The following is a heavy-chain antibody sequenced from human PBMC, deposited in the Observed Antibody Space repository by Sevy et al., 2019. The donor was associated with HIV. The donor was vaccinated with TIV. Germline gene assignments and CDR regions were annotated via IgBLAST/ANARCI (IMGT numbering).Heavy chain of an antibody. D-gene: IGHD2-2*01. J-gene: IGHJ3*02. CDR2: INHSGST. V-gene: IGHV4-34*01. CDR3: ARHCSSSSCPHAFDI. Sequence: SETLSLTCAVYGGSFSGYYWSWIRQPPGKGLEWVGEINHSGSTNYNPSLKSRVTISVDTSNNQFSLKLSSVTAADTAVYYCARHCSSSSCPHAFDIWGQGTMVTVSS. CDR1: GGSFSGYY.